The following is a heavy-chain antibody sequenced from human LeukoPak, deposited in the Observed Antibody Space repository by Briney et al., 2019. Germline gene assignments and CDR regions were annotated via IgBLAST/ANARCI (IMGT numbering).Heavy chain of an antibody. CDR3: ARGLGTPGGDHNGGVDYYGMDV. D-gene: IGHD3-16*01. Sequence: SQTLSLTCAISGDSVSSNSAAWNWIRQSPSRGLEWLGRTYYRSKWYNDYAVSVKSRITINPDTSKNQFSLQLNSVTPEDTAVYYCARGLGTPGGDHNGGVDYYGMDVWGQGTTVTVSS. CDR2: TYYRSKWYN. CDR1: GDSVSSNSAA. V-gene: IGHV6-1*01. J-gene: IGHJ6*02.